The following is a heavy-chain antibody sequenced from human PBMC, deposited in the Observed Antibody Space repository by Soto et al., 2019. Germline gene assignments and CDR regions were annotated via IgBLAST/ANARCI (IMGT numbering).Heavy chain of an antibody. D-gene: IGHD3-9*01. V-gene: IGHV1-69*01. CDR3: ARGFREYHDDILTEDWFDP. J-gene: IGHJ5*02. CDR1: GGTFSSYA. Sequence: QVQLVQSGAEVKKPGSSVKVSCKASGGTFSSYAISWVRQAPGQGLEWMGGIIPIFGTANYAQKFQGRVTITADESTSTAYMELSSLRSEDTAVYYCARGFREYHDDILTEDWFDPWGQGTLVTVSS. CDR2: IIPIFGTA.